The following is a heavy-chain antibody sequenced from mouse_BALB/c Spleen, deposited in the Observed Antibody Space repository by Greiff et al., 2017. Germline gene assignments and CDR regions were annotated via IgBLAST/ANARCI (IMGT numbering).Heavy chain of an antibody. Sequence: VQRVESGPELVRPGASVKMSCKASGYTFTSYWMHWVKQRPGQGLEWIGMIDPSNSETRLNQKFKDKATLNVDKSSNTAYMQLSSLTSEDSAVYYCARWGVNDYDGRPFDYGGQGTTLTVSS. V-gene: IGHV1S127*01. J-gene: IGHJ2*01. D-gene: IGHD2-4*01. CDR3: ARWGVNDYDGRPFDY. CDR2: IDPSNSET. CDR1: GYTFTSYW.